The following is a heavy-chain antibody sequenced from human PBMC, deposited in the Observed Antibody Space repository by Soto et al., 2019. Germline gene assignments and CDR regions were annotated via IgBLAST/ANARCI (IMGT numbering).Heavy chain of an antibody. V-gene: IGHV3-53*01. D-gene: IGHD1-26*01. CDR3: ARPNRGSSRYYYYGMDV. J-gene: IGHJ6*02. Sequence: EVQLVESGGGWIQPGGSLRLSCAASGFTVSSNYMSWVRQAPGKGLEWVSVIYSGGSTYYADSVKGRFTISRDNSKTTLYLQMNSLRAEDTAVYYCARPNRGSSRYYYYGMDVWGQGTTVTVSS. CDR1: GFTVSSNY. CDR2: IYSGGST.